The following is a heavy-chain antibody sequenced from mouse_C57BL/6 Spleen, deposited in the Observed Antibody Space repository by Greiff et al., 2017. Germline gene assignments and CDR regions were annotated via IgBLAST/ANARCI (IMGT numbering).Heavy chain of an antibody. CDR1: GFSLTSYG. D-gene: IGHD2-4*01. CDR3: AHAGPYYDNEDAMDY. J-gene: IGHJ4*01. CDR2: IWRGGST. Sequence: QVQLKQSGPGLVQPSQSLSITCTVSGFSLTSYGVHWVSQSPGKGLEWLGVIWRGGSTDYTAAFMSRLSITKDNAKSQVFFKMNSLQADDTAIYFYAHAGPYYDNEDAMDYWVQGTSVTVSS. V-gene: IGHV2-5*01.